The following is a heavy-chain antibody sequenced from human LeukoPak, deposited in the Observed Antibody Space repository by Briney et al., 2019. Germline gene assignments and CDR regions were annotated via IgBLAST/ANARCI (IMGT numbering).Heavy chain of an antibody. V-gene: IGHV3-11*04. D-gene: IGHD2-2*02. J-gene: IGHJ4*02. CDR1: GFTFSDYY. Sequence: GGSLRLSCAASGFTFSDYYMSWIRQAPGKGLEWISYISSSAISTYTAGSVKGRFTISRDNAKNSLYLQMDSLRAEDTAVYYCARTRSTPIFDNWGQGTLVTVSS. CDR2: ISSSAIST. CDR3: ARTRSTPIFDN.